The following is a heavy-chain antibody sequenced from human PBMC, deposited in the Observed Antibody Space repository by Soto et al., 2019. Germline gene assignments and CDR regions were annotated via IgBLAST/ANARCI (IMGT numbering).Heavy chain of an antibody. D-gene: IGHD3-10*01. J-gene: IGHJ5*02. V-gene: IGHV6-1*01. CDR1: GDSVSSNSAA. Sequence: SETLSLTCAISGDSVSSNSAAWNWIRQSPSSGLEWLGRTYYRSKWYNDYAVSVKSRITINPDTSKNQFSLQLNSVTPEDTAVYYCARDQSKTYGSGSPNWFDPWGQGTLVTVSS. CDR2: TYYRSKWYN. CDR3: ARDQSKTYGSGSPNWFDP.